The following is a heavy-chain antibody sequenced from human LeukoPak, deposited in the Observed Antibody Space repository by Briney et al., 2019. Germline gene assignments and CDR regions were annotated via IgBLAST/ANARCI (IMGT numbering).Heavy chain of an antibody. Sequence: PGGSLRLSCAASGFTFSSYEMNWVRQAPGKGLEWVSYISGSGSTIYYADSVKGRFTISRDNAKNSLYLQMNSLRAEDTAVYYCARGGLAVAGGRFDYWGQGTLVTVSS. CDR3: ARGGLAVAGGRFDY. CDR1: GFTFSSYE. D-gene: IGHD6-19*01. V-gene: IGHV3-48*03. CDR2: ISGSGSTI. J-gene: IGHJ4*02.